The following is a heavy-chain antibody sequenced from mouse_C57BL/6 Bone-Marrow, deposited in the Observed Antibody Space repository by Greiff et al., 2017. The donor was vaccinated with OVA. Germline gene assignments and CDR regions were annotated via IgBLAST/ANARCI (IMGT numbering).Heavy chain of an antibody. CDR3: ARPTAQATPAWFAY. CDR2: ISNGGGST. D-gene: IGHD3-2*02. Sequence: DVKLVESGGGLVQPGGSLKLSCAASGFTFSDYYMYWVRQTPEKRLEWVAYISNGGGSTYYPDTVKGRFTIDRDNAKNTLYLQMSLLKSEDTAMYYCARPTAQATPAWFAYWGQGTLVTVSA. V-gene: IGHV5-12*01. CDR1: GFTFSDYY. J-gene: IGHJ3*01.